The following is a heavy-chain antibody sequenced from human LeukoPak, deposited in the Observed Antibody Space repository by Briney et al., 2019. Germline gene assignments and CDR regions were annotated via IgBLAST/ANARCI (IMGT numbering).Heavy chain of an antibody. CDR2: INPNSGNA. J-gene: IGHJ6*03. Sequence: ASVKVSCKASGYTFSDYDINWVRQATGQGREWMGWINPNSGNAGYAQKFQGRVTMTRNTSISTAYMELSSLRSEDTAVYYCARALAWGGSSYSYYYMDVWDKGTTVTVSS. CDR1: GYTFSDYD. V-gene: IGHV1-8*01. D-gene: IGHD1-26*01. CDR3: ARALAWGGSSYSYYYMDV.